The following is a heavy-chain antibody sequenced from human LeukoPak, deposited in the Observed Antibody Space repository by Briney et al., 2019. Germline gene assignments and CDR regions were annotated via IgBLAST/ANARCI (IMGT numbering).Heavy chain of an antibody. D-gene: IGHD2-2*01. Sequence: GESLKISCKGSGYSFTSYWIGWVRQMPGKGLEWMGIFYPGDSDSRYSPSFQGQVTISADKSISTAYLQWSSLKASDTAMYYCATLPYCSSTSCYAGWFDPWGQGTLVTVSS. CDR3: ATLPYCSSTSCYAGWFDP. V-gene: IGHV5-51*01. J-gene: IGHJ5*02. CDR2: FYPGDSDS. CDR1: GYSFTSYW.